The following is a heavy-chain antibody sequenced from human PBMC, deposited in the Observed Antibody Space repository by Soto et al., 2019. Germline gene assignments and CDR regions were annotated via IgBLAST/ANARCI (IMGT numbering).Heavy chain of an antibody. J-gene: IGHJ5*02. CDR1: GYTFTNFG. Sequence: QVQLVQSGAEVKKPGASVKVSCRASGYTFTNFGVTWVRRAPGQGLEWMGWISAYTDTPNYAQKFQCRVTMTIDTSTSTAYMALSSRTADDTDVYYCARVIPGVEAWFDPWGQGTLVTVSS. V-gene: IGHV1-18*01. D-gene: IGHD2-2*01. CDR3: ARVIPGVEAWFDP. CDR2: ISAYTDTP.